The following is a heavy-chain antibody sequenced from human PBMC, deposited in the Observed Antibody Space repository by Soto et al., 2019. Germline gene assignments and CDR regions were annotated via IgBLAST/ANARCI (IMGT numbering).Heavy chain of an antibody. D-gene: IGHD3-10*01. CDR2: IIPILGIA. Sequence: QVQLVQSGAEVKKPGSSVKVSCKASGGTFSSYTISWVRQAPGQGLEWMGRIIPILGIANYAQKFQGRVTITADKFTSTAFMELSSLRSEDTAVYYCARQEGSYYYGSGSFGFDLWGRGTLVTVSS. CDR1: GGTFSSYT. CDR3: ARQEGSYYYGSGSFGFDL. V-gene: IGHV1-69*02. J-gene: IGHJ2*01.